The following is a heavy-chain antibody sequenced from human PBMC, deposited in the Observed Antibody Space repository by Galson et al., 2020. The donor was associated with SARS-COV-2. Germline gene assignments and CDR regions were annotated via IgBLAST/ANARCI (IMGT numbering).Heavy chain of an antibody. CDR2: INHSGST. D-gene: IGHD6-19*01. CDR3: ARGGASSGWTYYYYYGMDV. J-gene: IGHJ6*02. V-gene: IGHV4-34*01. Sequence: ETSETLSLTCAVYGGSFSGYYWSWIRQPPGKGLEWIGEINHSGSTNYNPSLKSRVTISVDTSKNQFSLKLSSVTAADTAVYYCARGGASSGWTYYYYYGMDVWGQGTTVTVSS. CDR1: GGSFSGYY.